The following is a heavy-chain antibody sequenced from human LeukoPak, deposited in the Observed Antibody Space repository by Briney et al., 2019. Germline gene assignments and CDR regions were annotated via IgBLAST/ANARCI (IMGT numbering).Heavy chain of an antibody. CDR1: GGSISSSNW. D-gene: IGHD1-14*01. J-gene: IGHJ2*01. V-gene: IGHV4-4*02. CDR2: IYHSGST. Sequence: PSETLSLTCAVSGGSISSSNWWSWVRQPPGKGLEWIGEIYHSGSTNYNPSLKSRVTISVDKSKNQFSLKLSSVTAADTAVYYCARDAWHRRDYFDLWGRGTLVTVSS. CDR3: ARDAWHRRDYFDL.